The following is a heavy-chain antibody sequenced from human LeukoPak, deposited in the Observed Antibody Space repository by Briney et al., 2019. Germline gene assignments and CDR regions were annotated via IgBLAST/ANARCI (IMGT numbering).Heavy chain of an antibody. Sequence: SETLSLTCAVYGGSFSGYYWSWIRQPPGKGLEWIGEINHSGSTNYNPSLKSRVTISVDTSKNQFSLKPSSVTAADTAVYYCARVLARGSSRRYYYYGMDVWGQGTTVTVSS. CDR1: GGSFSGYY. CDR2: INHSGST. CDR3: ARVLARGSSRRYYYYGMDV. D-gene: IGHD6-13*01. J-gene: IGHJ6*02. V-gene: IGHV4-34*01.